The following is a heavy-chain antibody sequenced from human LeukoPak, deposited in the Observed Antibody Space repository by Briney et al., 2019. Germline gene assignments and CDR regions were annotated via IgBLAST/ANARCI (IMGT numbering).Heavy chain of an antibody. CDR1: GFTVSSNY. Sequence: GGSLRLSCAASGFTVSSNYMSWVRQAPGKGLEWVSVIYSGGSTYYADSVKGRFTISRDNSKNTLYLQMNSLRAEDTAVYYCAKDRLRLGSLDYWGQGTLVTVSS. CDR3: AKDRLRLGSLDY. J-gene: IGHJ4*02. V-gene: IGHV3-66*02. CDR2: IYSGGST. D-gene: IGHD3-16*01.